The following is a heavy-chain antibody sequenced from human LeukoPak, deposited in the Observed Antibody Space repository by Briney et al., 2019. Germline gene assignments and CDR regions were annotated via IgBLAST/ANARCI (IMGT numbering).Heavy chain of an antibody. CDR3: ARALTTLTYEGY. CDR1: GFTFSSYT. V-gene: IGHV3-21*01. J-gene: IGHJ4*02. Sequence: GGSLRLSCAASGFTFSSYTMHWIRQAPGKGLEWVSSISGSNSYIFYADSVKGRFTVSGDNAKDSLYLQMNSLRAEDTAVYYCARALTTLTYEGYWGQGTLVTVSS. CDR2: ISGSNSYI. D-gene: IGHD1-1*01.